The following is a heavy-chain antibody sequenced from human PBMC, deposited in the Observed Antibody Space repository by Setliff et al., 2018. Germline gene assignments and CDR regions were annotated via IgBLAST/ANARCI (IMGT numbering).Heavy chain of an antibody. V-gene: IGHV4-38-2*01. J-gene: IGHJ5*02. CDR1: GYSSSSGHY. D-gene: IGHD4-17*01. CDR3: AGPTVNPNLGGDWFDP. Sequence: SETLSLTCAVSGYSSSSGHYWGWIRQPPGKGLEWSGSIFHSGSTSYNPSLKSRVTRSVHTSKNQFSVKLNAVTAADTAVYSCAGPTVNPNLGGDWFDPWGQGTLVTVSS. CDR2: IFHSGST.